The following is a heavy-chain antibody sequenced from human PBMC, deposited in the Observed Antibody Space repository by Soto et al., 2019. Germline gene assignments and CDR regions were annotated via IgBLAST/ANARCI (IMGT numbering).Heavy chain of an antibody. D-gene: IGHD2-15*01. CDR3: ARDYCSGGSCYPNNYYYYYGMDV. V-gene: IGHV4-31*03. CDR1: GGSISSGGYY. J-gene: IGHJ6*02. CDR2: IYYSGST. Sequence: PSETLSLTCTVSGGSISSGGYYWSWIRQHPGKGLEWIGYIYYSGSTYYNPSLKSRVTISVDTSKNQFSLKLSSVTAADTAVYYCARDYCSGGSCYPNNYYYYYGMDVWGQGTTVTVYS.